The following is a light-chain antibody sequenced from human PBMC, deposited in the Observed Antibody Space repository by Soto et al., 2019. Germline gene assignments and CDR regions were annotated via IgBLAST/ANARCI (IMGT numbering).Light chain of an antibody. J-gene: IGLJ1*01. V-gene: IGLV2-14*01. CDR2: EVS. CDR1: SSDVGGYIY. Sequence: QSALTQPASVSGYPGQAITISCTGTSSDVGGYIYVSWYQQHPGKAPKLMIYEVSNRPSGVSNRFSGSKSGNTASLTISGLQAEDEADYYCSSYTSSSSRVFGNGTKVTVL. CDR3: SSYTSSSSRV.